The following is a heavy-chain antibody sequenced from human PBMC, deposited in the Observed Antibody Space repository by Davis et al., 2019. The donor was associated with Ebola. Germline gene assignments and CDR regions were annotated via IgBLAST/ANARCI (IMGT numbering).Heavy chain of an antibody. CDR3: ARDTYHYDSTNWEDTFDI. J-gene: IGHJ3*02. CDR1: GGSFSGYY. CDR2: IYYSGST. D-gene: IGHD3-22*01. Sequence: MPSETLSPPCAVYGGSFSGYYWSWIRQPPGKGLEWIGYIYYSGSTNSNPSLKSRVTISVDTSKNQFSLRLSSVTAADTAVYYCARDTYHYDSTNWEDTFDIWGQGTMVTVSS. V-gene: IGHV4-59*01.